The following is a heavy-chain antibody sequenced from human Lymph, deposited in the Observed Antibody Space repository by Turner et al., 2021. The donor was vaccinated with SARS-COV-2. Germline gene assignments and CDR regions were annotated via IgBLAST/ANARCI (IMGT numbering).Heavy chain of an antibody. CDR3: ARVEMATISFDY. CDR1: GFTFSPYW. CDR2: IKQDGSEK. V-gene: IGHV3-7*01. J-gene: IGHJ4*02. Sequence: EVQLVESGGGLVQPGGSLRLSGAASGFTFSPYWMSWVRQAPGKGLEWVANIKQDGSEKYYVDSVKGRFTISRDNAKNSLYLQMNSLRAEDTAVYYCARVEMATISFDYWGQGTLVPVSS.